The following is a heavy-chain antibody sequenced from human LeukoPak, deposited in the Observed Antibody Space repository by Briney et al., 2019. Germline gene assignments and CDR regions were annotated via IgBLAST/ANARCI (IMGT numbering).Heavy chain of an antibody. CDR2: INWSGGST. Sequence: GRSLRLSCVASGFSFDDYGMIWVRQFPGKGLEWVSGINWSGGSTGYADSVKGRFTISRDNAKKSLYLQMSSLRDEDTAFYYCARVVGFGELYNWFDPRGQGTLVTVSS. CDR1: GFSFDDYG. CDR3: ARVVGFGELYNWFDP. V-gene: IGHV3-20*04. J-gene: IGHJ5*02. D-gene: IGHD3-10*01.